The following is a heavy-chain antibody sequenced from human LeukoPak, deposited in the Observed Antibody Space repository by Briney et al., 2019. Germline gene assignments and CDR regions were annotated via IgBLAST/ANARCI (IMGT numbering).Heavy chain of an antibody. J-gene: IGHJ4*02. CDR3: ARAPITSPFYFDY. D-gene: IGHD2-2*01. V-gene: IGHV3-20*04. CDR1: GFAFDEHG. CDR2: VNWSGGST. Sequence: GGSLRLPCTASGFAFDEHGMSWVRQVPGKGLEWVSGVNWSGGSTGYADPLRGRFTISRDNAKNSLYLQMDSLRAEDTALYYYARAPITSPFYFDYWGQGTLVTVSS.